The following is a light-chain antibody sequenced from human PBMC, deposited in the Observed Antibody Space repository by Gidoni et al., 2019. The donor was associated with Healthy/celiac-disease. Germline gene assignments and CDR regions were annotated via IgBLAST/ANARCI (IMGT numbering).Light chain of an antibody. J-gene: IGKJ1*01. CDR3: QQSKGTPWT. CDR1: QSLDRF. CDR2: AAS. V-gene: IGKV1-39*01. Sequence: DVQMTQSPSSLSATVGDRVTITCRASQSLDRFLNWYQQIPGKATKLLIYAASTLQSGVPSRFSGSGYGTQFTRTITSLHHEDSATYFCQQSKGTPWTFGQGTKVEIK.